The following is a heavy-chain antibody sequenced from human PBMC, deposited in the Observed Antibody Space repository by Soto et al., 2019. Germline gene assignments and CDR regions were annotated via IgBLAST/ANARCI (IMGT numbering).Heavy chain of an antibody. J-gene: IGHJ3*02. CDR3: ARPKGYCSGGSCYARELGRAFDI. V-gene: IGHV5-51*01. D-gene: IGHD2-15*01. CDR2: IYPGDSDT. CDR1: GYSFTSYW. Sequence: PGESLKISCKGSGYSFTSYWIGWVRQMPGKGLEWMGIIYPGDSDTRYSPSFQGQVTISADKSISTAYLQWSSLKASDTAMYYCARPKGYCSGGSCYARELGRAFDIWGQGTMVTVSS.